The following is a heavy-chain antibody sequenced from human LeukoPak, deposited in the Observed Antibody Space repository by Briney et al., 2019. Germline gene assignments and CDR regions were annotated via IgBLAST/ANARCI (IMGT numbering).Heavy chain of an antibody. V-gene: IGHV1-2*02. D-gene: IGHD3-22*01. CDR3: ARLGADSTYYYDSSGFDY. Sequence: ASVKVSCKASGYTLTGYYMHWVRQAPGQGLEWMGWINPNSGGTNYAQKFQGRVTMTRDTSISTAYMELSRLRSDDTAVYYCARLGADSTYYYDSSGFDYWGQGTLVTVSS. CDR1: GYTLTGYY. J-gene: IGHJ4*02. CDR2: INPNSGGT.